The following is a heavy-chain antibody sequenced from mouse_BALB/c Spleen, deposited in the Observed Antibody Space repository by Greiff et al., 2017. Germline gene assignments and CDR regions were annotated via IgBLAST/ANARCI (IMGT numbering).Heavy chain of an antibody. Sequence: DVKLVESGPGLVKPSQSLSLTCTVTGYSITSDYAWNWIRQFPGNKLEWMGYISYSGSTSYNPSLKSRISITRDTSKNQFFLQLNSVTTEDTATYYCARSDYYGSSRARNYFDYWGQGTTLTVSS. V-gene: IGHV3-2*02. D-gene: IGHD1-1*01. J-gene: IGHJ2*01. CDR3: ARSDYYGSSRARNYFDY. CDR2: ISYSGST. CDR1: GYSITSDYA.